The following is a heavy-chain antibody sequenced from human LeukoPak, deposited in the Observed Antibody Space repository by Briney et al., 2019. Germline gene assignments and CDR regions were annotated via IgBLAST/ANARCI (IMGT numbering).Heavy chain of an antibody. CDR1: GYTFTGYY. CDR3: ARVGEFASDSSGYSFDY. V-gene: IGHV1-8*02. Sequence: GASVKVSCKASGYTFTGYYTHWVRQAPGQGLEWMGWINPNSGNTGYAQKFQGRVTMTRNTSISTAYMELSSLRSEDTAVYYCARVGEFASDSSGYSFDYWGQGTLVTVSS. D-gene: IGHD3-22*01. CDR2: INPNSGNT. J-gene: IGHJ4*02.